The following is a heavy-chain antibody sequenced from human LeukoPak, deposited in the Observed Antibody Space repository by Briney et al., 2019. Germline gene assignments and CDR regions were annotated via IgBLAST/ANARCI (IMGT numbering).Heavy chain of an antibody. CDR2: ISAYNGNT. CDR3: ARAMYYDILTGYYKNYYYYYMDV. D-gene: IGHD3-9*01. J-gene: IGHJ6*03. V-gene: IGHV1-18*01. CDR1: GHTFTSYG. Sequence: GASVKVSCKASGHTFTSYGISWVRQAPGQGLEWMGWISAYNGNTNYAQKLQGRVTMTTDTSTSTAYMELRSLRSDDTAVYYCARAMYYDILTGYYKNYYYYYMDVWGKGTTVTVSS.